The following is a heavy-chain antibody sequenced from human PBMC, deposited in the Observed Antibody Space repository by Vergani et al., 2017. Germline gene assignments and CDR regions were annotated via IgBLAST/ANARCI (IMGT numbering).Heavy chain of an antibody. CDR1: GGSISSYY. D-gene: IGHD2-21*02. Sequence: QVQLQESGPGLVKPSETLSLTCTVSGGSISSYYWSWIRQPPGKGLEWIGYIYYSGSTNYNPSLKSRVTISVDTSKNPFSLKLSSVTAADTAVYYCARQVVVTAKDAFDIWGQGTMVTVSS. CDR2: IYYSGST. J-gene: IGHJ3*02. CDR3: ARQVVVTAKDAFDI. V-gene: IGHV4-59*01.